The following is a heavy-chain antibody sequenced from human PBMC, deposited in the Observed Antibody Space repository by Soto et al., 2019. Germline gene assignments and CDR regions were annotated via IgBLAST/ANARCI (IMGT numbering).Heavy chain of an antibody. CDR1: GFTFSNAW. V-gene: IGHV3-15*01. Sequence: EVQLVESGGGLGKPGGSLRLSCAASGFTFSNAWMSWVRQAPGKGLEWVGRIKSKTAGGTTDYAAPVKGRFTISRDDSKNTLYLQMNSVKTEDRAVYYCTVGATSSYYYYYGMDVWGQGTTVTVSS. CDR2: IKSKTAGGTT. D-gene: IGHD1-26*01. CDR3: TVGATSSYYYYYGMDV. J-gene: IGHJ6*02.